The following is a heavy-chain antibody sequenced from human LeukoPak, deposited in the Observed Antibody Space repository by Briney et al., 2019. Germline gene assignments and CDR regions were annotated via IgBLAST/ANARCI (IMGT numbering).Heavy chain of an antibody. CDR2: ISYDGSNK. J-gene: IGHJ4*02. V-gene: IGHV3-30*18. Sequence: PGGSLKLSCAASGFTFSSYGMHWVRQAPGKGLEWVAVISYDGSNKYYADSVKGRFTISRDNSKNTLYLQMNSLRAEDTAVYYCGKDGDPFGSGSYLEGFDFWGRGTLVTVSS. CDR1: GFTFSSYG. CDR3: GKDGDPFGSGSYLEGFDF. D-gene: IGHD3-10*01.